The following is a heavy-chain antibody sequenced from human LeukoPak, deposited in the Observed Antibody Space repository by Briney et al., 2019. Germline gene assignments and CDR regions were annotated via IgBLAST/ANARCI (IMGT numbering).Heavy chain of an antibody. CDR3: VRDGANWEEPKDAFDT. Sequence: PSETLSLTCAVSGASITSCYWSWVRQSAGKGLEWIGRLYTTGTTNYNPSLKSRVTMSGDSSKNQLSLTLTSVTAADTAVYYCVRDGANWEEPKDAFDTWGQGTLVTVSS. CDR1: GASITSCY. V-gene: IGHV4-4*07. D-gene: IGHD1-26*01. J-gene: IGHJ3*02. CDR2: LYTTGTT.